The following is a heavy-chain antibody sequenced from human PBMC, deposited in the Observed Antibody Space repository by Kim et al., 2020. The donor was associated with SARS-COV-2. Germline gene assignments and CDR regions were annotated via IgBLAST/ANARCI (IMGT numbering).Heavy chain of an antibody. J-gene: IGHJ6*02. CDR1: GGSFSGYY. CDR3: ARGQKQQLVKRVYYYGMDV. Sequence: SETLSLTCAVYGGSFSGYYWSWIRQPPGKGLEWIGEINHSGSTNYNPSLKSRVTISVDTSKNQFSLKLSSVTAADTAVYYCARGQKQQLVKRVYYYGMDVWGQGTTLTVSS. CDR2: INHSGST. D-gene: IGHD6-13*01. V-gene: IGHV4-34*01.